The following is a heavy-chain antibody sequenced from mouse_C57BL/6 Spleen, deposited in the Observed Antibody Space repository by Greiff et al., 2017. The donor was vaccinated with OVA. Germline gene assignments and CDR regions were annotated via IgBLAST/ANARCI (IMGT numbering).Heavy chain of an antibody. CDR3: ARPTTVVARGYWYFDV. V-gene: IGHV1-26*01. J-gene: IGHJ1*03. Sequence: EVQLQQSGPELVKPGASVKISCKASGYTFTDYYMNWVKQSHGKSLEWIGDINPNNVGTSYNQKFKGKATLTVDKSSSTAYMELRSLTSEDSAVYYCARPTTVVARGYWYFDVWGTGTTVTVSS. D-gene: IGHD1-1*01. CDR2: INPNNVGT. CDR1: GYTFTDYY.